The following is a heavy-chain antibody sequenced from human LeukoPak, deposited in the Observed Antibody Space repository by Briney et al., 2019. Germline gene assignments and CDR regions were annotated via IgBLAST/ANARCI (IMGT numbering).Heavy chain of an antibody. J-gene: IGHJ4*02. Sequence: SETLPLTCAVYGGSFSGYYWSWIRQPPGKGLEWIGEINHSGSTNYNPSLKSRVTISVDTSKNQFSLKLSSVTAADTAVYYCARRVVAARRGYFDYWGQGTLVTVSS. D-gene: IGHD2-15*01. CDR2: INHSGST. V-gene: IGHV4-34*01. CDR1: GGSFSGYY. CDR3: ARRVVAARRGYFDY.